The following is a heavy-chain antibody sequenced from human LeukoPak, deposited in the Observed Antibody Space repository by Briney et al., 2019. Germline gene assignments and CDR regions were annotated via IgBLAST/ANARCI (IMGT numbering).Heavy chain of an antibody. CDR2: ISSSSSYI. V-gene: IGHV3-21*01. CDR1: GFTFSSYS. Sequence: PGGSLRLSCAASGFTFSSYSMNWVRQAPGKGLEWVSSISSSSSYIYYAESVKGRFTISRDNAKNSLYLQMNSLRAEDTAVYYCARDYDMDVWGQGTTVTVSS. CDR3: ARDYDMDV. J-gene: IGHJ6*02.